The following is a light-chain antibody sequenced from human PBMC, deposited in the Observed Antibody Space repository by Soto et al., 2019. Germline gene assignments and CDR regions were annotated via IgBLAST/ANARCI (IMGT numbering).Light chain of an antibody. CDR3: SSFTSTSNLV. J-gene: IGLJ1*01. V-gene: IGLV2-14*01. CDR2: EVI. Sequence: QSVLTQPASVSGSPGQSVTISCTGTSSDVGGYNYVSWYQQHPGKAPKLLIYEVINRPSGVSNRFAASKSGNTASLTISGLQTEDEADYYCSSFTSTSNLVFGTGTKLTVL. CDR1: SSDVGGYNY.